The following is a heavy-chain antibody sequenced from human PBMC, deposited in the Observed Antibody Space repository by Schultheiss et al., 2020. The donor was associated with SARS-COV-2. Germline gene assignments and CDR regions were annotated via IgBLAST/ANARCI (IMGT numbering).Heavy chain of an antibody. Sequence: SETLSLTCAVSGYSISSGYYWTWIRQPPGKGLEWIGYIYYNGRTNYSPSLKGRVTISVDTSKNQFSLKLNSVTAADTAVYYCARGMGGDYVTYWGQGTLVTVSS. CDR3: ARGMGGDYVTY. D-gene: IGHD4-17*01. CDR1: GYSISSGYY. V-gene: IGHV4-61*01. J-gene: IGHJ4*02. CDR2: IYYNGRT.